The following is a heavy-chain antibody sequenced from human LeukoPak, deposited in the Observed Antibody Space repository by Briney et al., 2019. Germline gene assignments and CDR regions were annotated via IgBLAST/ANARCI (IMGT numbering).Heavy chain of an antibody. D-gene: IGHD1-26*01. J-gene: IGHJ4*02. Sequence: PSETLSLTCTVTGGSISSSSYYWGWIRQPPGKGLEWIGSIYYSGSTYYNPSLESRVTISVDGSKNQFPLKLSSVTAAGTAVYYCARVTGATTGFTDYWGQGTLVTVSS. CDR2: IYYSGST. V-gene: IGHV4-39*01. CDR3: ARVTGATTGFTDY. CDR1: GGSISSSSYY.